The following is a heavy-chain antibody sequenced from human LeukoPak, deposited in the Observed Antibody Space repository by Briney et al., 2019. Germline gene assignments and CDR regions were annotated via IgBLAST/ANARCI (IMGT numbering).Heavy chain of an antibody. D-gene: IGHD2-2*01. CDR2: ISYDGSNK. Sequence: GRSLRLSCAASGFTFSSYAMHWVRQAPGKGLEWVAVISYDGSNKYYADSVKGRFTISRDNSKNTLYLQMNSLRAEDTAVYYCARDRYCSSTSCLDYYYYMDVWGKGTTVTVSS. CDR3: ARDRYCSSTSCLDYYYYMDV. CDR1: GFTFSSYA. V-gene: IGHV3-30-3*01. J-gene: IGHJ6*03.